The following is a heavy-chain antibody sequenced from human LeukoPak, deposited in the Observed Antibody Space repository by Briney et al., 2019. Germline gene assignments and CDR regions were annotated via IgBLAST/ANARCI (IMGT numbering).Heavy chain of an antibody. V-gene: IGHV3-23*01. J-gene: IGHJ3*02. D-gene: IGHD1-26*01. CDR2: ISGSGGST. CDR3: ANRGSPGAFDI. Sequence: GGSLRLSCGASGFTFSTYAMGWVRQAPGKGLEWASGISGSGGSTYYADSVKGRFTISRDSSKNTLYLQMNSLRAEDTAVYYCANRGSPGAFDIWGQETMVTVSS. CDR1: GFTFSTYA.